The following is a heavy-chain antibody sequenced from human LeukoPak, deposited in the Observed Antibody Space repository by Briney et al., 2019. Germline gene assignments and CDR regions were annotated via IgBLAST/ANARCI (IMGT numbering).Heavy chain of an antibody. Sequence: GGSLRLSXAASGFTFSSYSMNWVRQAPGKGLEWVSYISSSSTIYYADSVKGRFTISRDNAKNSLYLQMNSLRAEDTAVYYCARVAYYGGEFWYWGQGTLVTVSS. D-gene: IGHD3-10*01. CDR1: GFTFSSYS. CDR2: ISSSSTI. CDR3: ARVAYYGGEFWY. V-gene: IGHV3-48*01. J-gene: IGHJ4*02.